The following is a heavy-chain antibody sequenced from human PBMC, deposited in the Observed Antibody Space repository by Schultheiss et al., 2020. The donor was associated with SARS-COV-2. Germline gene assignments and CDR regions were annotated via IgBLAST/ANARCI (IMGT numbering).Heavy chain of an antibody. Sequence: GGSLRLSCAASGFTFSGYAMHWVRQAPGKGLEYVSAISSNGGSTYYADSVKGRFTISRDNSKNTLYLQMNSLRAEDTAVYYCAKHYDILTGGMDVWGQGTTVTVSS. D-gene: IGHD3-9*01. CDR3: AKHYDILTGGMDV. CDR1: GFTFSGYA. V-gene: IGHV3-64*04. CDR2: ISSNGGST. J-gene: IGHJ6*02.